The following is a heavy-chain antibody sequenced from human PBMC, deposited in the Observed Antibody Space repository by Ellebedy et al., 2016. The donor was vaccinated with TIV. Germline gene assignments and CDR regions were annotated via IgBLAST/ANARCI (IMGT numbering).Heavy chain of an antibody. CDR2: INSDGSVT. CDR1: GFTFRHYW. Sequence: GESLKISCAGSGFTFRHYWMHWVRQAPGKGLVWLSRINSDGSVTIYADSVKGRFTMSRDNAKNSVYLQMDSLTLDDTALYYCAKDSEGTPGSYWEGLGHWGQGILVTVSS. D-gene: IGHD1-26*01. CDR3: AKDSEGTPGSYWEGLGH. V-gene: IGHV3-74*01. J-gene: IGHJ4*01.